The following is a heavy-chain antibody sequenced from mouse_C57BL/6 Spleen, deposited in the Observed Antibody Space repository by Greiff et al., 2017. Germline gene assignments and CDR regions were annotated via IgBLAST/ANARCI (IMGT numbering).Heavy chain of an antibody. V-gene: IGHV5-15*01. CDR1: GFTFSDYG. CDR3: VIYYDYDGWFAY. J-gene: IGHJ3*01. D-gene: IGHD2-4*01. CDR2: ISNLAYSI. Sequence: EVKVVESGGGLVQPGGSLKLSCAASGFTFSDYGMAWVRQAPRKGPEWVAFISNLAYSIYYADTVTGRFTISREKAKNTLYLEMSSLRSEDTAMYYCVIYYDYDGWFAYWGQGTLVTVSA.